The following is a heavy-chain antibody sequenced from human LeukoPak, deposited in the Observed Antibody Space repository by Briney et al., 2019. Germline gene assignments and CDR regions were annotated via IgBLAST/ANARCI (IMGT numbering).Heavy chain of an antibody. CDR3: ARGVVVVVAATQSHYYYGMDV. V-gene: IGHV4-34*01. CDR2: INHSGST. CDR1: GGSFSGYY. J-gene: IGHJ6*02. Sequence: SETLSLTCAVYGGSFSGYYWSWIRQPPGKGLAWIGEINHSGSTNYNPSLKSRVTTSVDTSKNQFSLKLSSVTAADTAVYYCARGVVVVVAATQSHYYYGMDVWGQGTTVTVSS. D-gene: IGHD2-15*01.